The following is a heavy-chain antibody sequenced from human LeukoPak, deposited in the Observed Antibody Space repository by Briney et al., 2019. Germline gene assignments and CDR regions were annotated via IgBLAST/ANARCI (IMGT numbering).Heavy chain of an antibody. CDR1: GFTFSSYG. J-gene: IGHJ4*02. D-gene: IGHD4-17*01. CDR3: AKSTTVTTGMIFDY. V-gene: IGHV3-30*18. Sequence: GRSLRLSCAASGFTFSSYGMHWVRQAPGKGLEWVAVISYDGSNKYYADSVKGRFTISRDNSKNTLHLQLSSLRAEDTAVYYCAKSTTVTTGMIFDYWGRGTLVTVSS. CDR2: ISYDGSNK.